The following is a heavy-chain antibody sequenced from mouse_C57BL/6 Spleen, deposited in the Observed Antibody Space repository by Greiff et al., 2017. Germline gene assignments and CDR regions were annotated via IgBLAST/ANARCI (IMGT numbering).Heavy chain of an antibody. Sequence: EVQLQESGPELVKPGASVKIPCKASGYTFTDYNMDWVKQSHGKSLEWIGDINPNNGGTIYNQKFKGKATLTVDKSSSTAYMELRSLTSEDTAVYYCAREEDYDQNFDVWGTGTTVTVSS. V-gene: IGHV1-18*01. CDR1: GYTFTDYN. CDR3: AREEDYDQNFDV. CDR2: INPNNGGT. J-gene: IGHJ1*03. D-gene: IGHD2-4*01.